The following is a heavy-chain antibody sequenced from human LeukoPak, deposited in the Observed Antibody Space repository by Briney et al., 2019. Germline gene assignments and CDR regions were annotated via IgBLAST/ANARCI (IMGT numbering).Heavy chain of an antibody. Sequence: GGSLRLSCAASGFTVGSNYMSWVRQAPGKGLEWVSIIYSGGSTSYADSVKGRFTISRDNSKNTLYLQMNSLRAEDTAVYYCASGLDYGGLDYWGQGTLVTVSS. CDR1: GFTVGSNY. CDR2: IYSGGST. J-gene: IGHJ4*02. D-gene: IGHD4-23*01. V-gene: IGHV3-66*01. CDR3: ASGLDYGGLDY.